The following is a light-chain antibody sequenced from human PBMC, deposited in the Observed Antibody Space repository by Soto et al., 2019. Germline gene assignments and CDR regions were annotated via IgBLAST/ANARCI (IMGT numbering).Light chain of an antibody. J-gene: IGLJ1*01. CDR2: DVS. V-gene: IGLV2-11*01. CDR1: SSDVGGYNY. Sequence: QSVLTQPRSASGSPGQSVTISCTGTSSDVGGYNYVSWYQQHPAKAPKVMIYDVSERPSGVPDLFSGSKSGNTAALTISELEAEDEDDYYCCAYGVNRKYVFGTGTKVTVL. CDR3: CAYGVNRKYV.